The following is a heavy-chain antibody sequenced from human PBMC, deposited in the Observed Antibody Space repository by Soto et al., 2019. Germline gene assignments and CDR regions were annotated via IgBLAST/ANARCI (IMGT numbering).Heavy chain of an antibody. J-gene: IGHJ4*02. CDR1: GFTFTNAW. V-gene: IGHV3-15*07. Sequence: EVQLVESGGGLVKPGGSLRLSCAASGFTFTNAWMTWVRQAPGKGLEWVGRIKSITDGGTTDYAAPVKGRFTISRDDSKTTLYLQMNSLKTDDTAVYYCSTVGHYGVYYWGQGTLVTVSS. CDR3: STVGHYGVYY. CDR2: IKSITDGGTT. D-gene: IGHD4-17*01.